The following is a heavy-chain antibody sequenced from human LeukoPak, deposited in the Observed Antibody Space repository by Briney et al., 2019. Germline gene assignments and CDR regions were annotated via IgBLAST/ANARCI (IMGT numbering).Heavy chain of an antibody. CDR2: ISSNGGST. J-gene: IGHJ5*02. CDR3: ARDTGLSGFDP. V-gene: IGHV3-64*01. Sequence: PGGSLRLSCAASGFTSSSYAMHWVRQAPGKGLEYVSAISSNGGSTYYANSVKGRFTISRDNSKNTLYLQMGSLRAEDMAVYYCARDTGLSGFDPWGQGTLVTVSS. D-gene: IGHD3-16*02. CDR1: GFTSSSYA.